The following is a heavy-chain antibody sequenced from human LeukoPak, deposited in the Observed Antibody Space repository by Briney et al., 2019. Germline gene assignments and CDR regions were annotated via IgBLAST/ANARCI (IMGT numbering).Heavy chain of an antibody. CDR2: TYYSGST. CDR3: AMYQLLYGWFDP. J-gene: IGHJ5*02. V-gene: IGHV4-59*06. D-gene: IGHD2-2*02. Sequence: SETLSLTCTVSGGSISSYYWSWIRQHPGKGLEWIGYTYYSGSTYYNPSLKSRVTISVDTSKNQFSLKLSSVTAADTAVYYCAMYQLLYGWFDPWGQGTLVTVSS. CDR1: GGSISSYY.